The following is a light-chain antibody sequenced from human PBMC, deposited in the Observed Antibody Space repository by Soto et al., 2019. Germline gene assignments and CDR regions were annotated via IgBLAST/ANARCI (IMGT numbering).Light chain of an antibody. Sequence: DIQMTQSPFPLSASVGDRVTITFRASQSISSWLAWYQQKPGKAPKLLIYKASTLQSGVPSRFSGSGSGTEFTLAISSLQPDDSATYYCQQYNDNWTFGQGTKVDIK. J-gene: IGKJ1*01. CDR2: KAS. CDR1: QSISSW. CDR3: QQYNDNWT. V-gene: IGKV1-5*03.